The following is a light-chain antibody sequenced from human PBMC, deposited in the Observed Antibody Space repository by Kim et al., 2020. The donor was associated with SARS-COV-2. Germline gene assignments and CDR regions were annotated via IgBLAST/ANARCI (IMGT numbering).Light chain of an antibody. CDR2: DVS. Sequence: GQARHIPCTGTRSDVGGYIYVSGYHQQPGKAPKLMIYDVSARPSGVSNRFSGSKSGNTAYLTISGLQAEDEADYYCSSYTSSSTLVFGGGTQLTVL. CDR1: RSDVGGYIY. CDR3: SSYTSSSTLV. J-gene: IGLJ2*01. V-gene: IGLV2-14*03.